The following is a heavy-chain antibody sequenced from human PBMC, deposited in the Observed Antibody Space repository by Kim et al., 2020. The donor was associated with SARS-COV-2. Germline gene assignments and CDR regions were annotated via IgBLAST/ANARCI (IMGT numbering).Heavy chain of an antibody. CDR2: ISYAGSNK. V-gene: IGHV3-30-3*01. Sequence: GGSLRLSCAASGFTFSSCAIHWVRQAPGKGLEWVAVISYAGSNKNYADSVKGRFTISRDNSKNTLSLQMNSLRAEDTALYYCARDRWAGLRGLTYS. CDR3: ARDRWAGLRGLTYS. J-gene: IGHJ5*01. CDR1: GFTFSSCA. D-gene: IGHD3-10*01.